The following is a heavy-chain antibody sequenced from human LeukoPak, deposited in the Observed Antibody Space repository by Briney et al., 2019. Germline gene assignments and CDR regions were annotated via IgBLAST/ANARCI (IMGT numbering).Heavy chain of an antibody. J-gene: IGHJ4*02. CDR1: GFTVSSNY. V-gene: IGHV3-53*01. D-gene: IGHD1-26*01. Sequence: GGSLRLSCAPSGFTVSSNYMSWVRQAPGRGLEWVSVIYSGGSTYYADSVKGRFTISRDNSKNTLYLQMNSLRAEDTAVYYCARMNLGATTGFDYWGQGTLVTVSS. CDR3: ARMNLGATTGFDY. CDR2: IYSGGST.